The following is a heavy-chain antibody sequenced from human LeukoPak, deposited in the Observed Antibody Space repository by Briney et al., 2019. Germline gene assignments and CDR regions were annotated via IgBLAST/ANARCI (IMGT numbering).Heavy chain of an antibody. V-gene: IGHV3-21*01. D-gene: IGHD6-13*01. CDR1: GFTFSSYS. CDR3: ARHLAAAGTVGSDY. J-gene: IGHJ4*02. CDR2: ISSSSSYI. Sequence: GGSLRLSCAASGFTFSSYSMNWVRQAPGKGLEWVSSISSSSSYIYYADSAKGRFTISRDNAKNSLYLQMNSLRAEDTAVYYCARHLAAAGTVGSDYWGQGTLVAVSS.